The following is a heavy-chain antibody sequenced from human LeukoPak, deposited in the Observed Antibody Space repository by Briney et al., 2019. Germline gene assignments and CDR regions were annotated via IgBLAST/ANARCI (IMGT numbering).Heavy chain of an antibody. Sequence: GGSLRLSCAASGFTFSTYSMTWVRQAPGKGLEWVSSIYNSGSRTFYGDSVKGRLTVSRDNSKNTLYLQMNSLRAEDTAVYYCAKDVAPDSGWDLDYWGQGTLVTVSS. D-gene: IGHD6-19*01. CDR1: GFTFSTYS. CDR2: IYNSGSRT. J-gene: IGHJ4*02. CDR3: AKDVAPDSGWDLDY. V-gene: IGHV3-23*05.